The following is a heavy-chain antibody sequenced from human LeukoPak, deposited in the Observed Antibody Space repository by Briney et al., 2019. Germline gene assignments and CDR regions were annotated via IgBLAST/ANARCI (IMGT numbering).Heavy chain of an antibody. D-gene: IGHD3-22*01. CDR3: ASSLGYYDGY. CDR1: GFTFSSYG. V-gene: IGHV3-21*01. Sequence: PGGSLRLSCAASGFTFSSYGMHWVRQAPGKGLEWVSSISSSSSYIYYADSVKGRFTISRDNAKNSLYLQMNSLRAEDTAVYYCASSLGYYDGYWGQGTLVTVSS. CDR2: ISSSSSYI. J-gene: IGHJ4*02.